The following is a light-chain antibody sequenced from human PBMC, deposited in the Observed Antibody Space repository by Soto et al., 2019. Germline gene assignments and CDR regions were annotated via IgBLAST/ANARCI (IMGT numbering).Light chain of an antibody. CDR1: QSISTW. J-gene: IGKJ3*01. CDR2: KAS. V-gene: IGKV1-5*03. CDR3: LKSNYYPLS. Sequence: DIQMTQSPSTLSASVGDRVTITFRASQSISTWLAWYQQKPGKAPKLLIYKASNLEGGVPSRFSGSGSGTEFTITINCLPSHYLATYDFLKSNYYPLSFRTATTVVIK.